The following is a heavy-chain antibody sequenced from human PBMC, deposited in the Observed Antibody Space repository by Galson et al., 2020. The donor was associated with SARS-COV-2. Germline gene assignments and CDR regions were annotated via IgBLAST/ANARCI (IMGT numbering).Heavy chain of an antibody. CDR3: ARDAAGAAAGTRALSS. CDR2: IYHTGTT. D-gene: IGHD6-13*01. Sequence: SETLSLTCVVSGGSISSNNWWSWVRQPPGKGLEWIGEIYHTGTTNDNPSLESRLIISVDKSKNQFSLRLRSVTAADTAVYYCARDAAGAAAGTRALSSWGQGTLVTVSS. V-gene: IGHV4-4*02. J-gene: IGHJ5*02. CDR1: GGSISSNNW.